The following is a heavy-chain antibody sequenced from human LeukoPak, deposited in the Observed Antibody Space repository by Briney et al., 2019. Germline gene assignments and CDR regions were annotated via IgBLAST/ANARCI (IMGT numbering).Heavy chain of an antibody. D-gene: IGHD5-24*01. CDR1: GYTFTSCY. V-gene: IGHV1-46*01. Sequence: ASVKVSCKASGYTFTSCYMHWVRQAPGQGLEWMGVINPSGGSTSYAQKFQGRVTMTRDTSTSTVYMELSSLRSEDTAVYYCARRRGQYMASFRYFDYWGQGTLVTVSS. CDR2: INPSGGST. CDR3: ARRRGQYMASFRYFDY. J-gene: IGHJ4*02.